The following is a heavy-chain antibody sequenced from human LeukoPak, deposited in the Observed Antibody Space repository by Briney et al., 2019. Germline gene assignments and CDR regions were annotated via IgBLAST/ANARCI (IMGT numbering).Heavy chain of an antibody. J-gene: IGHJ4*02. V-gene: IGHV4-39*07. CDR1: GGSISSGTYY. D-gene: IGHD2-21*01. CDR2: INYSGST. CDR3: ARVALVNQVDY. Sequence: PSETLSFTCTVSGGSISSGTYYWGWIRQPPGKGLEWIGSINYSGSTYYNPSLKSRVTISVDTSKKQFSLTLSSVTAADTAVYYCARVALVNQVDYWGQGTLVIVSS.